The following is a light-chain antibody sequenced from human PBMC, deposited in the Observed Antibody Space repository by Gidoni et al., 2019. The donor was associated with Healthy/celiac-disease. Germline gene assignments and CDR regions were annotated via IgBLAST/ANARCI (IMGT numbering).Light chain of an antibody. CDR2: DAS. CDR1: QSISSW. Sequence: DIQMTQSPSTLSASVGDRVTITCRASQSISSWLAWYQQQPVKAPKLLIYDASSLESGVPSRFSGSGSGTEFTLTISSLQPDDFATYYCQQYNSYSLFTFGPGTKVDIK. J-gene: IGKJ3*01. CDR3: QQYNSYSLFT. V-gene: IGKV1-5*01.